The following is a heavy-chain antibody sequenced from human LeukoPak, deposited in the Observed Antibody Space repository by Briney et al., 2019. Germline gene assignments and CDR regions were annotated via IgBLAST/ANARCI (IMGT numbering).Heavy chain of an antibody. CDR2: IDYSGGST. D-gene: IGHD2-8*01. CDR1: GFTLSSYE. V-gene: IGHV3-23*01. CDR3: ARWSLKFDP. Sequence: PGGSLRLSCTASGFTLSSYEMSWIRQAPGKGLEWVSSIDYSGGSTHYADSVKGQFTISRDNSKNTLYLQMNSLRAEDTAVYYCARWSLKFDPWGQGTLVTVSS. J-gene: IGHJ5*02.